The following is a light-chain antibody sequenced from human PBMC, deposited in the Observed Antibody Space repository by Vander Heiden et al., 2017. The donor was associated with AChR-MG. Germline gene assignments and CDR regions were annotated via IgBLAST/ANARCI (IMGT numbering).Light chain of an antibody. CDR3: QRYHSAPRT. V-gene: IGKV1-27*01. J-gene: IGKJ1*01. Sequence: DIQVTQSPSSLSASVGDRVTITCRASQGISNYLSWYQQKPGKVPKLLIYAAFSLQTGVPSRFSGSVSGTAFTLTISSLQPEDVATYYCQRYHSAPRTFGQGTKVEIK. CDR1: QGISNY. CDR2: AAF.